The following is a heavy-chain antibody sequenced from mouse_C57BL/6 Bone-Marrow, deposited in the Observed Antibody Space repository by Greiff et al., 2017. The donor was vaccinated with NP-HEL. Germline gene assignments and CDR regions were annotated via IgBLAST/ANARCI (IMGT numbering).Heavy chain of an antibody. CDR1: GFTFSDYY. V-gene: IGHV5-16*01. D-gene: IGHD1-1*01. CDR3: ARDSSFFDY. Sequence: EVKLMESEGGLEQPGSSMKLSCTASGFTFSDYYMAWVRQVPEKGLEWVANINYDGSSTYYLDSLKSRFIISRDNAKNILYLQMSSLKSEDTATYYCARDSSFFDYWGQGTTLTVSS. J-gene: IGHJ2*01. CDR2: INYDGSST.